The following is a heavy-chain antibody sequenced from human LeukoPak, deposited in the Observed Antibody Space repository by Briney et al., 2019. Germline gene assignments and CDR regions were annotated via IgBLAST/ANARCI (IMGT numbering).Heavy chain of an antibody. CDR2: ISTSGGNT. Sequence: GGSLRLSCAASGFTFSSSAMNWVXQAPXXGLEWVSAISTSGGNTYYADSVKGRFTISRDNSKNTLYLQMNSLRAEDTAVYYCARGRGLRLGELWADYWGQGTLVTVSS. D-gene: IGHD3-16*01. CDR1: GFTFSSSA. J-gene: IGHJ4*02. CDR3: ARGRGLRLGELWADY. V-gene: IGHV3-23*01.